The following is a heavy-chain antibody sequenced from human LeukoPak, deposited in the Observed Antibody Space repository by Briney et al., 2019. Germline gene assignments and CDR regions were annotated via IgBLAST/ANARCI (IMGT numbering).Heavy chain of an antibody. CDR2: IYHSGST. J-gene: IGHJ5*02. CDR1: GYSISSGYY. D-gene: IGHD2-15*01. CDR3: ASYCSGGSCYPEYNWFDP. Sequence: SETLSLTCAVSGYSISSGYYWGWIRQPPGKGLEWIGRIYHSGSTHYNPSLKSRVTISVDTSKNQFSLKLGSVTAADTAVYYCASYCSGGSCYPEYNWFDPWGQATLVTVSS. V-gene: IGHV4-38-2*01.